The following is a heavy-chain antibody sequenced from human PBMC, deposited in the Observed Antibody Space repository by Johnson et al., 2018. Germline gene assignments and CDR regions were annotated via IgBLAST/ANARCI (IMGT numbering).Heavy chain of an antibody. V-gene: IGHV3-30*18. CDR3: AKGTQMLYYYYMDV. Sequence: QVQLVQSGGGVVQPGKSLRLSCVSSGFTFASYVLHWVRRAPGKGLELGAIISRDGTKKNYIESVKGRFNISRDNSKNTLFLQMNTLRAEYTAVYYCAKGTQMLYYYYMDVWGKGTTVTVSS. CDR1: GFTFASYV. CDR2: ISRDGTKK. D-gene: IGHD2-8*01. J-gene: IGHJ6*03.